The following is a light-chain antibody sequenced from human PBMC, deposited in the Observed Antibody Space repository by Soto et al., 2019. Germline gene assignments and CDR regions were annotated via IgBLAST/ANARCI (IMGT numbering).Light chain of an antibody. CDR2: SNN. CDR1: SSNIGSNT. V-gene: IGLV1-44*01. CDR3: AAWDDSLNGHV. Sequence: QSVLTQPPSASGTPGQRVTISCSGSSSNIGSNTVNWYQQLPGTAPKLLIYSNNQRPSGVPDRFSGSKSGTSASLAISGLQSEDEAAYYCAAWDDSLNGHVFGTGTKVTVL. J-gene: IGLJ1*01.